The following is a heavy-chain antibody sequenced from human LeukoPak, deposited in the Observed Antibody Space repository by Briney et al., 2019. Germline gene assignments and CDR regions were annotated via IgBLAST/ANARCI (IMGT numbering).Heavy chain of an antibody. CDR2: TYYRSKWYN. J-gene: IGHJ6*02. D-gene: IGHD6-13*01. CDR1: GDSVSSNSAA. Sequence: SQTLSLTCAISGDSVSSNSAAWNWIRQSPSRGLEWLGRTYYRSKWYNDYAVSVKSRITINPDTSKNQFSLQLNSVTPEDTAVYYCARGRYSSSSYHYYYGMDVWGQGTTVTVSS. V-gene: IGHV6-1*01. CDR3: ARGRYSSSSYHYYYGMDV.